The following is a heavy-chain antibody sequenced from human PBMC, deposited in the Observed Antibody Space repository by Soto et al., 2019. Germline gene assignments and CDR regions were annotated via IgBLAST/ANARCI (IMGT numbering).Heavy chain of an antibody. V-gene: IGHV3-53*05. CDR3: AKAREYQLLSTFDI. CDR2: TFSGGST. J-gene: IGHJ3*02. Sequence: VQLVETGGGLIQPGGSLRLSCLASGFTVTTNYMIWVRQPPGKGLEWVSTTFSGGSTNYADSVRGRFSISRDNSKNTVYLQMNSLRAEDTALYYCAKAREYQLLSTFDIWGQGTLVTVSS. D-gene: IGHD2-2*01. CDR1: GFTVTTNY.